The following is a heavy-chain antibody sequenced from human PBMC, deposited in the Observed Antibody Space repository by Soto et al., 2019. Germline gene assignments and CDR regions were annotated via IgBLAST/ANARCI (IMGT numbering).Heavy chain of an antibody. CDR3: AREDWYRFDP. V-gene: IGHV3-7*01. Sequence: EVQLVESGGGLVHPGGSLRLSCVASGFTFSTYWMSWVRQAPGKGLEWVAYMSLDGSNKDYVDSVKGRFTISRDNARNSLYLQMNSLRAEDTAVYYGAREDWYRFDPWGQGTLVTVS. J-gene: IGHJ5*02. CDR1: GFTFSTYW. CDR2: MSLDGSNK. D-gene: IGHD3-9*01.